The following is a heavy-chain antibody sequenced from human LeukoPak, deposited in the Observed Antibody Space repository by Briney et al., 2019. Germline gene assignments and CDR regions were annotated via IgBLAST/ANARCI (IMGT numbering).Heavy chain of an antibody. Sequence: GGSLRLSCAASGFTVSSNYMSWVRQAPGKGLEWVSIIYPGGNTYYADSVKGRFTISRDYSKNTLHLQMNILRAEDTALYYCARENTASAWCFIDYWGQGTLVTVSS. CDR2: IYPGGNT. CDR1: GFTVSSNY. J-gene: IGHJ4*02. CDR3: ARENTASAWCFIDY. V-gene: IGHV3-66*01. D-gene: IGHD6-19*01.